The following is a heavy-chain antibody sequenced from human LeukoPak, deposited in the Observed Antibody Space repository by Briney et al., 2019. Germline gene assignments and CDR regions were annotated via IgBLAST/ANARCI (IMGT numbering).Heavy chain of an antibody. J-gene: IGHJ4*02. Sequence: ASVKVSCKASGYTFTGYYMHWVRQAPGQGLKWMGWINPNSGGTNYAQKFQGRVTMTRDTSISTAYMELSRLRSDDTAVYYCARYYSGWYYFDYWGQGTLVTVSS. D-gene: IGHD6-19*01. CDR2: INPNSGGT. CDR1: GYTFTGYY. V-gene: IGHV1-2*02. CDR3: ARYYSGWYYFDY.